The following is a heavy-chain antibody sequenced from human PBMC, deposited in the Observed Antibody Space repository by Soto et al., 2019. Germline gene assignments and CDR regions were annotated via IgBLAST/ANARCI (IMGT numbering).Heavy chain of an antibody. J-gene: IGHJ4*02. CDR1: GGSVSSGSYY. Sequence: SETLSLTCTVSGGSVSSGSYYWSWIRQPPGKGLEWIGHIYYSGSTNYNPSLKSRVTISVDTSKNQFSLKLSSVTAADTAVYYCAREDYSNYDRFDYWGQGTLVTVSS. CDR3: AREDYSNYDRFDY. V-gene: IGHV4-61*01. D-gene: IGHD4-4*01. CDR2: IYYSGST.